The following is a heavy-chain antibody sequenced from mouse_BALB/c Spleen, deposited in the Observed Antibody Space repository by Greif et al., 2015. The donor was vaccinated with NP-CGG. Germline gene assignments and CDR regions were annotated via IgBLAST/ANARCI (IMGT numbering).Heavy chain of an antibody. CDR3: TRDNGSSSDY. Sequence: EVKVEESGGGLVKPGGSLKLSCAASGFTFSSYTMSWVRQTPEKRLEWVATISSGGSYTYYPDSVKGRFTISRDNAKNTLYLQMSSLKSEDTAMYYCTRDNGSSSDYWGQGTTLTVSS. D-gene: IGHD1-1*01. CDR1: GFTFSSYT. J-gene: IGHJ2*01. CDR2: ISSGGSYT. V-gene: IGHV5-6-4*01.